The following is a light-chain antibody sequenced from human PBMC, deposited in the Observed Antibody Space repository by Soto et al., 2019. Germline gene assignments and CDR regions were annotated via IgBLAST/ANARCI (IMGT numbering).Light chain of an antibody. CDR1: QSVSSSY. Sequence: DIVLTQSPGTLSLSPGERATLSCRASQSVSSSYLAWYQQKPGQAPRLLIYGASSRATGIPDRFSGSGSGTDFTLTISRLEPEDFALYYCQQYGTSPLTFGGGTKVDIK. J-gene: IGKJ4*01. CDR2: GAS. CDR3: QQYGTSPLT. V-gene: IGKV3-20*01.